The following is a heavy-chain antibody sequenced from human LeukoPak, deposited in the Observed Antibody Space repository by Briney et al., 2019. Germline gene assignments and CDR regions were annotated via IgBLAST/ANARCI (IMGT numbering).Heavy chain of an antibody. CDR1: GFTFSNYG. Sequence: GGSLRLSCAVSGFTFSNYGMHWVRQAPGKGLEWVALISYDGSNKYYADSVKGRFTISRDNSKNTLYLQMNSPRAEDTAVYYCAKGFYVAGNYYFDYWGQGTLVTVSS. CDR2: ISYDGSNK. V-gene: IGHV3-30*18. D-gene: IGHD6-19*01. CDR3: AKGFYVAGNYYFDY. J-gene: IGHJ4*02.